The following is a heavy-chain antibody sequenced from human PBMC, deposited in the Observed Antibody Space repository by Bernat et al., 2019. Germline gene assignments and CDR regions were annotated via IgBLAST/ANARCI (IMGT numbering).Heavy chain of an antibody. CDR1: GFTFSSYW. CDR3: AREKCSGGSCGLDY. Sequence: EVQLVESGGGLVQPGGSLRLSCAASGFTFSSYWMSWVRQAPGKGLEWVANIKQDGSENYYVDSVKGRFTISRDNAKNSLYLQMNSLRAEDTAVYYCAREKCSGGSCGLDYWGQGTLVTVSS. J-gene: IGHJ4*02. V-gene: IGHV3-7*03. D-gene: IGHD2-15*01. CDR2: IKQDGSEN.